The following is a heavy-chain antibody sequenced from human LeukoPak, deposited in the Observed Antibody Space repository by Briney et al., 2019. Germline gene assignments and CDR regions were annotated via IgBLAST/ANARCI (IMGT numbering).Heavy chain of an antibody. CDR3: ARCLARDAFDI. Sequence: SETLSLTCTVSGDSISSYYWGWIRQPPGKGLEWIGYIYYSGSTNYNPSLKSRVTISVDTSKNQFSLKLSSVTAVDTAVYYCARCLARDAFDIWGQGTMVTVSS. CDR1: GDSISSYY. D-gene: IGHD3-16*01. V-gene: IGHV4-59*12. J-gene: IGHJ3*02. CDR2: IYYSGST.